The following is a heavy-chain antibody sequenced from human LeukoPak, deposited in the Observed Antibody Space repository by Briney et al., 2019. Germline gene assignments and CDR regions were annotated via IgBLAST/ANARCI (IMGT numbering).Heavy chain of an antibody. Sequence: SETLSLTCTVSGGSISIYYWSWIRQPPGKGLEWIGYIYYSGSTNYNPSLKSRVTISVDTSKNQFSLKLSSVTAADTAVYYCARHVIVPDSSGYPLDWGQGTLVTVSS. CDR3: ARHVIVPDSSGYPLD. J-gene: IGHJ4*02. D-gene: IGHD3-22*01. V-gene: IGHV4-59*08. CDR1: GGSISIYY. CDR2: IYYSGST.